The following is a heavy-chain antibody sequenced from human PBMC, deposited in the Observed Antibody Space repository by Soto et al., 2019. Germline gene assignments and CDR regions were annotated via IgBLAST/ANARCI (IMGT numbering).Heavy chain of an antibody. CDR3: TTTRALGWGSDPDYYYYGMDV. J-gene: IGHJ6*02. V-gene: IGHV3-15*07. D-gene: IGHD7-27*01. Sequence: TGGSLRLSCAASGFTFSNAWMNWVRQAPGKGLEWVGRIKSKTDGGTTDYDAPVKGRFTISRDDSKNTLYLQMNSLKTEDTAVYYCTTTRALGWGSDPDYYYYGMDVWGQGTTVTVSS. CDR1: GFTFSNAW. CDR2: IKSKTDGGTT.